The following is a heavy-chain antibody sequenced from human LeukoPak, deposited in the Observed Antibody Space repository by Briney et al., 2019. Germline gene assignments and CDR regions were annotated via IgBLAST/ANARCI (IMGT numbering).Heavy chain of an antibody. Sequence: GGSLRLSCAASGFTFSSYGMHWVRQAPGKGLEWVAVISYDGSNKYYADSVKGRFTISRDNSKNTLYLQMNSLRAEDTAVYYCARDALWFGDLNWFDPWGQGTLVTVSS. D-gene: IGHD3-10*01. J-gene: IGHJ5*02. CDR2: ISYDGSNK. V-gene: IGHV3-30*03. CDR1: GFTFSSYG. CDR3: ARDALWFGDLNWFDP.